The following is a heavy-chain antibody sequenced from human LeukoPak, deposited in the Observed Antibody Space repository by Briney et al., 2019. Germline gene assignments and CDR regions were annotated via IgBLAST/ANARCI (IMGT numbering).Heavy chain of an antibody. CDR2: IIPILGIA. D-gene: IGHD2-2*01. J-gene: IGHJ6*03. Sequence: SVKVSCKASGGTFSSYTISWVRQAPGQGLEWMGRIIPILGIANYAQKFQGRVTITADKSTSTAYMELSSLRSEDTAVYYCASYCSSTSCYSRGGIDYCMDVWGKGTTVTVSS. CDR1: GGTFSSYT. CDR3: ASYCSSTSCYSRGGIDYCMDV. V-gene: IGHV1-69*02.